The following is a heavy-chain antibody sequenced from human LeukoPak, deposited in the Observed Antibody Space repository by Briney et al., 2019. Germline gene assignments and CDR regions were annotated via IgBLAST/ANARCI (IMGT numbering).Heavy chain of an antibody. D-gene: IGHD3-10*01. Sequence: GGSLRLSCAASGFTFSSYSMNWVRQAPGKGLEWVSFISSTSNAIYYADSVKGRFTISRDNAKNSLYLPMNSLRDEDTAVYFCARGFDNWGQGTLVTVSS. CDR3: ARGFDN. V-gene: IGHV3-48*02. CDR2: ISSTSNAI. CDR1: GFTFSSYS. J-gene: IGHJ4*02.